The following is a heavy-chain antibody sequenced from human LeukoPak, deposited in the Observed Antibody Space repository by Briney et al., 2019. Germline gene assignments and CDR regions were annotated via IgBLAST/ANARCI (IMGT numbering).Heavy chain of an antibody. J-gene: IGHJ4*02. CDR1: GLAFRTYW. D-gene: IGHD1-26*01. V-gene: IGHV3-7*01. Sequence: PGGSLRLSCAASGLAFRTYWLSWVRQAPGKGREGVASINPGGSGTYYVESLKGRFTISTDNAMNSFFLQMNSLRADDTAVYYCARLMGDRTIYDYWGQGALVTVSS. CDR2: INPGGSGT. CDR3: ARLMGDRTIYDY.